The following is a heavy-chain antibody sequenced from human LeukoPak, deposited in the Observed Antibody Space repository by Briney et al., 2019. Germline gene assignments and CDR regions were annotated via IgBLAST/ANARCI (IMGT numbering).Heavy chain of an antibody. Sequence: GGSLRLSCAASGFTLSAYWMHWVRQAPGKGLMWVSRIEGDGNRITYADSVKGRFTISRDNAKNTLYLQMNSLRAEDTAVYYCAREALGYRGYDPDYFDSWGQGTLVIVSS. V-gene: IGHV3-74*01. J-gene: IGHJ4*02. CDR1: GFTLSAYW. CDR2: IEGDGNRI. D-gene: IGHD5-12*01. CDR3: AREALGYRGYDPDYFDS.